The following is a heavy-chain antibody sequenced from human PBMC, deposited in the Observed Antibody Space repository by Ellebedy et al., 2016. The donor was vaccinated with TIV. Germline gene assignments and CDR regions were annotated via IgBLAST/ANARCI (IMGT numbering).Heavy chain of an antibody. J-gene: IGHJ4*02. CDR1: GFTFSGSA. D-gene: IGHD1-1*01. CDR3: SNSQLD. CDR2: IRSKPYSYAT. V-gene: IGHV3-73*01. Sequence: PGGSLRLSCAASGFTFSGSAMHWVRQASGKGPEWFGRIRSKPYSYATAYAPSVKGRFTISRDDSKNTAYLEMNSLKIEDTAVYYCSNSQLDWGQGTLVTVSS.